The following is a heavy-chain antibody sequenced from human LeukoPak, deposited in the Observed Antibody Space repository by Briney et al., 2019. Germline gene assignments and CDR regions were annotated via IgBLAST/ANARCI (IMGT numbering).Heavy chain of an antibody. Sequence: SETLSLTCTVSGGSISSYYWSWIRQPPGKGLEWIGYIYYSGSTNYNPSLKSRVTISVDTSKNQFSLKLSSVTAAVTAVYYCARQDYYGSGSYSPHYYYGLDVWGQGTTVTVSS. CDR3: ARQDYYGSGSYSPHYYYGLDV. CDR2: IYYSGST. V-gene: IGHV4-59*08. D-gene: IGHD3-10*01. J-gene: IGHJ6*02. CDR1: GGSISSYY.